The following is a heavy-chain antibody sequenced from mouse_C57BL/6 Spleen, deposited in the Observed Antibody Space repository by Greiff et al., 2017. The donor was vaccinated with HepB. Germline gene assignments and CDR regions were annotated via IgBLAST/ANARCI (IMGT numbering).Heavy chain of an antibody. D-gene: IGHD1-1*01. CDR3: SGDYYGSSYEGFAY. CDR1: GYTFTSYW. V-gene: IGHV1-5*01. CDR2: IYPGNSDT. J-gene: IGHJ3*01. Sequence: VQLQQSGTVLARPGASVKMSCKTSGYTFTSYWMHWVKQRPGQGLEWIGAIYPGNSDTSYNQKFKGKAKLTAVTSASTAYMELSSLTNEDSAVYYCSGDYYGSSYEGFAYWGQGTLVTVSA.